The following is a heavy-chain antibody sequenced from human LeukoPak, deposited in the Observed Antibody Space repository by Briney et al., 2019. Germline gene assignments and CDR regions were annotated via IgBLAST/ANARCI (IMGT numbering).Heavy chain of an antibody. J-gene: IGHJ3*02. CDR1: GGSISSYY. Sequence: SETLSLTCTVSGGSISSYYWSWIRQPPGKGLEWIGYIYYSGSTNYNPSLKSRVTISVDTSKNQSSLKLSSVTAADTAVYYCARGGDYYYDSSGYSDAFDIWGQGTMVTVSS. CDR3: ARGGDYYYDSSGYSDAFDI. CDR2: IYYSGST. V-gene: IGHV4-59*01. D-gene: IGHD3-22*01.